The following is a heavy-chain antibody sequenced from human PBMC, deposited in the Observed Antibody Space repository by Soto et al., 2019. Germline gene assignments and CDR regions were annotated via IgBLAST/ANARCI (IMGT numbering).Heavy chain of an antibody. CDR3: ARESLVVAGTSSGYYGMDV. CDR1: GYTFTGYY. CDR2: INPNSGGT. Sequence: ASVKVSCKASGYTFTGYYMHWVRQAPGQGLEWMGWINPNSGGTNYAQKFQGWVTMTRDTSISTAYMELSRLRSDDTAVYYCARESLVVAGTSSGYYGMDVWGQGTTVTVSS. J-gene: IGHJ6*02. V-gene: IGHV1-2*04. D-gene: IGHD2-15*01.